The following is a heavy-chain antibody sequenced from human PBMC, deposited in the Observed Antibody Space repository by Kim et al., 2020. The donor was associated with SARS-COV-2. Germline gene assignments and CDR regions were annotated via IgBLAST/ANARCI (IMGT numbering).Heavy chain of an antibody. Sequence: NYAQKPQGRVTMTTDTSTGTAYMELRSLRSDDTAVYYCARDDYGELAFDYWGQGTLVTVSS. J-gene: IGHJ4*02. D-gene: IGHD4-17*01. CDR3: ARDDYGELAFDY. V-gene: IGHV1-18*01.